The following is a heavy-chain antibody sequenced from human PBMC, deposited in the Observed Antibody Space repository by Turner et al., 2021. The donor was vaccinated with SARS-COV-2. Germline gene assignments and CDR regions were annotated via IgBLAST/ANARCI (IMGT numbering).Heavy chain of an antibody. J-gene: IGHJ4*02. CDR1: GFTFSSYG. CDR2: ISYDGSNK. V-gene: IGHV3-30*18. D-gene: IGHD3-3*01. Sequence: QVQLVESGGGVVPPGQSLRLTCAASGFTFSSYGMHWVRQAPGKGLEWVAVISYDGSNKYYADSVKGRFTISRDNSKNTLYLQMNSLRAEDTAVYYCAKDDNYDFWTGYYMYWGQGTLVTVSS. CDR3: AKDDNYDFWTGYYMY.